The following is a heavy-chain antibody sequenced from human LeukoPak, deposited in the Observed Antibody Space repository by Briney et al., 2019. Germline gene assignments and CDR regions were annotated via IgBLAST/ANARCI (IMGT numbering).Heavy chain of an antibody. J-gene: IGHJ4*02. CDR2: IYYSGST. CDR3: ARVGEARAGDVYYFDY. CDR1: GGSISSYY. Sequence: SETLSLTCTVSGGSISSYYWSWIRQPPGKGLEWIGYIYYSGSTNYNPSLKSRVTISVDTSKNQFSLKLSSVTAADTAVYYCARVGEARAGDVYYFDYWDQGTLVTVSS. D-gene: IGHD4-17*01. V-gene: IGHV4-59*01.